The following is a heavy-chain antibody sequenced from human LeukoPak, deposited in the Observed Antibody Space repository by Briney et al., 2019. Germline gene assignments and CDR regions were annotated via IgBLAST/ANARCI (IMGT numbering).Heavy chain of an antibody. CDR1: GFSFSTYW. J-gene: IGHJ4*02. D-gene: IGHD1-26*01. CDR3: ARALVGATSGGDY. V-gene: IGHV3-74*01. CDR2: INGDGSIT. Sequence: GGSLRLSCAASGFSFSTYWMHWIRQAPGKGLVWVSRINGDGSITNYADSVKGRFTISRDNAKNSLYLQMNSLRAEDTAVYYCARALVGATSGGDYWGQGTLVTVSS.